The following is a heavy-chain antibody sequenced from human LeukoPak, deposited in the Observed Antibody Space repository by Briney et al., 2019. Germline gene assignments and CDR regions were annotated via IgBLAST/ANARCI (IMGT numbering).Heavy chain of an antibody. CDR2: IYYSGST. CDR3: ARGRGARSSRWYNWFDP. J-gene: IGHJ5*02. CDR1: GGSIRTSSYY. V-gene: IGHV4-39*01. Sequence: PSETLSLTCTVSGGSIRTSSYYWGWIRQPPGKGLEWIGSIYYSGSTYYNPSLRSRVTVSVDTSKNQFSLRLSSVTAADTAVYYCARGRGARSSRWYNWFDPWGQGTLVTVSS. D-gene: IGHD6-13*01.